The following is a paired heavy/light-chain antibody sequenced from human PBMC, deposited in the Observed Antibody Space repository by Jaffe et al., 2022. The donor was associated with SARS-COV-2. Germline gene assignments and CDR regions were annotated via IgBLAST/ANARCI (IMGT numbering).Light chain of an antibody. CDR3: MQALQTMYT. J-gene: IGKJ2*01. CDR1: QSLLHSNGNNY. V-gene: IGKV2-28*01. CDR2: LGS. Sequence: DIVMTQSPLSLPVTPGEPASISCRSSQSLLHSNGNNYLDWYLQKPGQSPQLLIYLGSNRASGVPDRFSGSGSGTDFTLKISRVEAEDVGVYYCMQALQTMYTFGQGTKLEIK.
Heavy chain of an antibody. CDR2: ISSSGSQI. CDR3: ARLMAGAPGARLGFYYFGMDV. V-gene: IGHV3-21*01. CDR1: GVNFRTCV. Sequence: EVQLVESGGGLVKPGGSLRLSCAASGVNFRTCVMNWVRQAPGKGLEWVSSISSSGSQIFYADSVKGRFTISRDTTRNSLFLQMSSLRVEDTAVYYCARLMAGAPGARLGFYYFGMDVWGQGTTVTVSS. D-gene: IGHD2-2*01. J-gene: IGHJ6*02.